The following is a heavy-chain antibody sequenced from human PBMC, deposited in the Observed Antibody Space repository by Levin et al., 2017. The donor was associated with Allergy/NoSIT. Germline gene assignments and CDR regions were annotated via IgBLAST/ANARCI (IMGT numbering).Heavy chain of an antibody. V-gene: IGHV1-69*02. CDR3: ARLTTVVTPEQGY. D-gene: IGHD4-23*01. Sequence: GASVKVSCKASGGTFSSYTISWVRQAPGQGLEWMGRIIPILGIANYSQTFQGRVTITADKSTSTAYMELSSLRSEDTAVYYCARLTTVVTPEQGYWGQGTLVTVSS. J-gene: IGHJ4*02. CDR2: IIPILGIA. CDR1: GGTFSSYT.